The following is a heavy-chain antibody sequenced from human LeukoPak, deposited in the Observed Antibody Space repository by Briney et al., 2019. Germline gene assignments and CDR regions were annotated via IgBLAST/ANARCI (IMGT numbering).Heavy chain of an antibody. CDR3: ARARYSGSYFMTPPDY. D-gene: IGHD1-26*01. J-gene: IGHJ4*02. V-gene: IGHV4-38-2*02. CDR2: IYHSGST. CDR1: GYSISSGYY. Sequence: SETLSLTCTVSGYSISSGYYWGWIRQPPGKGLEWIGSIYHSGSTYYNPSLKSRVTISVDTSKNQFSLKLSSVTAADTAVYYCARARYSGSYFMTPPDYWGQGTLVTVSS.